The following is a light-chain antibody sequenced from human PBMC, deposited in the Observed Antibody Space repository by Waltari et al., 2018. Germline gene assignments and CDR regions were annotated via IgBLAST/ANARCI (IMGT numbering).Light chain of an antibody. CDR2: EGR. Sequence: QSALTQPASVSGSLGQPITISCTGANSDVGTYNLVSWYQQHPGKAPKLMIYEGRKRPSGVFNRFSGSQSGNTASLTISGLQAEDDGDYYCCSYAGSSTYVLFGGGTKLTVL. V-gene: IGLV2-23*01. J-gene: IGLJ2*01. CDR1: NSDVGTYNL. CDR3: CSYAGSSTYVL.